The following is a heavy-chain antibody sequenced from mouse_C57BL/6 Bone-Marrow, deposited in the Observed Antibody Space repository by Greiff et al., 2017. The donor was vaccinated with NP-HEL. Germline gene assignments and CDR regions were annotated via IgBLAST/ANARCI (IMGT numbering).Heavy chain of an antibody. J-gene: IGHJ3*01. CDR2: ISNLAYSI. D-gene: IGHD2-4*01. V-gene: IGHV5-15*01. CDR3: ARHEGRYDYVRWFAY. Sequence: EVQVVESGGGLVQPGGSLKLSCAASGFTFSDYGMAWVRQAPRKGPEWVAFISNLAYSIYYADTVTGRFTISRENAKNTLYLEMSSLRSEDTAMYYCARHEGRYDYVRWFAYWSQGTLVTVSA. CDR1: GFTFSDYG.